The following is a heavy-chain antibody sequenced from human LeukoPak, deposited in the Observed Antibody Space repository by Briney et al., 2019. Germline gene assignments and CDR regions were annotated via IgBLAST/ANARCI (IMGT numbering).Heavy chain of an antibody. Sequence: ASVKVSCKASGYTFTVYNMHWVRQAPGQGLEWMGWINPNSGGTNYAQKFQGRVTMTRDTSIGTAYMELSRLRSDDTAVYYCARDKGLANYYYYGMDVWGQGTTVTVSS. CDR2: INPNSGGT. D-gene: IGHD3/OR15-3a*01. V-gene: IGHV1-2*02. CDR3: ARDKGLANYYYYGMDV. J-gene: IGHJ6*02. CDR1: GYTFTVYN.